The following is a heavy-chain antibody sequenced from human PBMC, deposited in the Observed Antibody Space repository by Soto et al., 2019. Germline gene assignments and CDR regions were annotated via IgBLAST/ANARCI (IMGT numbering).Heavy chain of an antibody. Sequence: ASVKVSCKASGYTFTSYDINWVRQATGQGLEWMGWMNPNSGNTGYAQKFQGRVTMTRNTSISTAYMELSSLRSEDTAVYYCAIIGYCSSTSCYGYNWFDPWGQGTLVTV. CDR3: AIIGYCSSTSCYGYNWFDP. CDR1: GYTFTSYD. V-gene: IGHV1-8*01. CDR2: MNPNSGNT. J-gene: IGHJ5*02. D-gene: IGHD2-2*01.